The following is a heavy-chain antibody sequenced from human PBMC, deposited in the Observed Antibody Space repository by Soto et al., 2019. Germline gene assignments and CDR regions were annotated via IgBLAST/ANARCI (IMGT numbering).Heavy chain of an antibody. V-gene: IGHV4-39*01. J-gene: IGHJ4*02. CDR3: ASYSSSSFSDY. Sequence: SETLSLTCTVSGGSISSSSHYWGWIRQPPGKGLEWIGSIYYSGSTYYNPSLKSRVTISVDTSKNQFSLKLSSVTAADTAVYYCASYSSSSFSDYWGQGTLVTVSS. CDR2: IYYSGST. CDR1: GGSISSSSHY. D-gene: IGHD6-6*01.